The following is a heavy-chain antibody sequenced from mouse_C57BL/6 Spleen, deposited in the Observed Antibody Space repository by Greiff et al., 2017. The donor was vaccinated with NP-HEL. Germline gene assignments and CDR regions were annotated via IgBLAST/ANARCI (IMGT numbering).Heavy chain of an antibody. J-gene: IGHJ1*03. CDR1: GYSFTGYY. Sequence: EVQLQQSGPELVKPGASVKISCKASGYSFTGYYMNWVKQSPEKSLEWIGEINPSTGGTTYNQKFKAKATLTADKSSSTAYMQLKSLTSEDSAVYYCARGLLRGYFDVWGTGTTVTVSS. V-gene: IGHV1-42*01. CDR2: INPSTGGT. D-gene: IGHD2-3*01. CDR3: ARGLLRGYFDV.